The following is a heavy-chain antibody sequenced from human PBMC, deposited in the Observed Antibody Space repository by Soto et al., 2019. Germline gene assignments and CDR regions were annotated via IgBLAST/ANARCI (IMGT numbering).Heavy chain of an antibody. CDR3: AKRPLKLGNWYFDL. D-gene: IGHD1-26*01. CDR2: ISKSGDTT. V-gene: IGHV3-23*01. J-gene: IGHJ2*01. CDR1: GLTFSSYA. Sequence: GGSLRLSCAASGLTFSSYAMTWVRQAPGKGLEWVSIISKSGDTTRYADSLKGRFTISRDNSKNTLYLQMNSLSAEDTAIYYCAKRPLKLGNWYFDLWGRGTLVTVSS.